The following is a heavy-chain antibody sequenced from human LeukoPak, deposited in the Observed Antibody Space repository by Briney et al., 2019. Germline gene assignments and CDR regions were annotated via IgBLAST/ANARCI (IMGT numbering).Heavy chain of an antibody. D-gene: IGHD5-18*01. CDR1: GGSISSSNW. CDR2: IYHSGST. CDR3: ARKIHTAMVGVRFDY. Sequence: SSATLSLTCAVSGGSISSSNWWSWVRQPPGKGLEWIGEIYHSGSTNYNPSLKSRVTISVDKSKNQFSLKLSSVTAADTAVYYCARKIHTAMVGVRFDYWGQGTLVTVSS. J-gene: IGHJ4*02. V-gene: IGHV4-4*02.